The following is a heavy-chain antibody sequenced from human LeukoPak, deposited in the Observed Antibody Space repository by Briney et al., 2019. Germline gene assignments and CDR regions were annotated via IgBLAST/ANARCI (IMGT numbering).Heavy chain of an antibody. CDR1: GFTFSSYG. CDR3: AKGLRYGGNSGIYGYFDY. D-gene: IGHD4-23*01. J-gene: IGHJ4*02. CDR2: ISYDGSNK. V-gene: IGHV3-30*18. Sequence: SGGSLRLSCAASGFTFSSYGMHWVRQAPGKGLEWVAVISYDGSNKYYRDSVKGRFAISRDNSKNTLYLQMNSLRAEDTALYYCAKGLRYGGNSGIYGYFDYWGQGTLVTVSS.